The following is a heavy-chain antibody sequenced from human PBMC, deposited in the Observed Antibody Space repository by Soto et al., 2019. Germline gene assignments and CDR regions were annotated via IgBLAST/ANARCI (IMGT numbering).Heavy chain of an antibody. J-gene: IGHJ5*02. CDR1: GASISSTYW. CDR2: IYHTGTT. Sequence: SETLSLTCFVSGASISSTYWWSRVRQTPGKRLEWIGQIYHTGTTSYNPSLKNRVTISLDKSNNQFSLRLTSMTAADTAVYYCATLPPRIVVVMTDLPTWGQGTLVTVSS. D-gene: IGHD2-15*01. V-gene: IGHV4-4*02. CDR3: ATLPPRIVVVMTDLPT.